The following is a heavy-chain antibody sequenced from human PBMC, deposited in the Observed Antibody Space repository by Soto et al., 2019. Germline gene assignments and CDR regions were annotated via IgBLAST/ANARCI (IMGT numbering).Heavy chain of an antibody. CDR3: ARDKITGLFDY. CDR1: GGSINNGDYY. CDR2: IYYSGST. J-gene: IGHJ4*02. Sequence: SETLSLTCAVSGGSINNGDYYWSWIRQPPEKGLEWIGYIYYSGSTYYNPSLKSRVTISVDTSKNQFSLKLTSVTAADTAVYYCARDKITGLFDYWGQGTLVTVSS. V-gene: IGHV4-30-4*01. D-gene: IGHD2-8*02.